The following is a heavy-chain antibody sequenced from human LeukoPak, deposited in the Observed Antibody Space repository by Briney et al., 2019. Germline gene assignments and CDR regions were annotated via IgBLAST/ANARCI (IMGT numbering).Heavy chain of an antibody. J-gene: IGHJ3*02. CDR3: AMSSGSYRDAFDI. CDR2: IIPIFGTA. V-gene: IGHV1-69*13. CDR1: GGTFSSYA. Sequence: SVKVSCKASGGTFSSYAISWVRQAPGQGLEWMGGIIPIFGTANYAQKFQGRVTITADESTSTAYMELSSLRSEHTAVYYCAMSSGSYRDAFDIWGQGTMVTVSS. D-gene: IGHD3-10*01.